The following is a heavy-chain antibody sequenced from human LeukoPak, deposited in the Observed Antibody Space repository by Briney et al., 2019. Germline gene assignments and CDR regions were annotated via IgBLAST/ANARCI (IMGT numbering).Heavy chain of an antibody. D-gene: IGHD3-22*01. J-gene: IGHJ4*02. Sequence: SQNLSLTCTVSGGSISSGDYYWSWIRQPPGKGLEWIGYIYHSGSTHFNPSLKSRVTISVDTSKNQFSLKLSSVTAADTAVYFCARGPDSSGYYYFDYWGQGTLVTVSS. CDR3: ARGPDSSGYYYFDY. V-gene: IGHV4-30-4*01. CDR2: IYHSGST. CDR1: GGSISSGDYY.